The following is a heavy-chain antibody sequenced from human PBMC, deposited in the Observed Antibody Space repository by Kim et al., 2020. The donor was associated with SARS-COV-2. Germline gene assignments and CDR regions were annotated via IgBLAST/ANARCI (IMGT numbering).Heavy chain of an antibody. CDR3: ARSRVSQLWDY. CDR2: IYYSGST. V-gene: IGHV4-59*13. D-gene: IGHD6-13*01. Sequence: SETLSLTCTVSGGSISSYYWSWIRQPPGKGLEWIGYIYYSGSTNYNPSLKSRVTISVDTSKNQFSLKLSSVTAADTAVYYCARSRVSQLWDYWGQGTLVTVSS. J-gene: IGHJ4*02. CDR1: GGSISSYY.